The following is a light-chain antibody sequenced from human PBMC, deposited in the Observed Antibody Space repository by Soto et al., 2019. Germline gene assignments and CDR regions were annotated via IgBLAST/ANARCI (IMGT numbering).Light chain of an antibody. CDR1: QSVKNNY. Sequence: EIVLTQSPGTLSLSPGDRATQSCRASQSVKNNYLVWYQQKVGQAPRLLMSGASSRATGIPDRFSGSGSGTDFTLTISRLEPEDFAVYYCQQYGSSPTFGQGTRLEIK. CDR2: GAS. CDR3: QQYGSSPT. V-gene: IGKV3-20*01. J-gene: IGKJ5*01.